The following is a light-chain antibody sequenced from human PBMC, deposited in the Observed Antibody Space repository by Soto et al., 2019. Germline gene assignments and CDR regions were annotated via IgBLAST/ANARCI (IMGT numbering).Light chain of an antibody. CDR2: GAS. V-gene: IGKV3-20*01. J-gene: IGKJ3*01. Sequence: ETVFTQSPGTLSFSPGERATLSCRASQTVSSNFLGWYQQKPGQAPWLLIYGASSRATGIPDRFSGSGSGTDFTLTISRLEPEDFAVYYCQQYGNSPLTFGPGTKVDIK. CDR1: QTVSSNF. CDR3: QQYGNSPLT.